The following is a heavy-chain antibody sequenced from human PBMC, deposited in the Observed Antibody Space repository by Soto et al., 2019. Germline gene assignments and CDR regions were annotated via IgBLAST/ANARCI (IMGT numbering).Heavy chain of an antibody. CDR1: GNTFTNFG. CDR3: ARVIPGPEAWFQP. D-gene: IGHD2-2*01. V-gene: IGHV1-18*01. Sequence: QGQLVQSGVEVKKPGASVKVSCTASGNTFTNFGVTWVRQAPGQRLEWMGWISPYTDDPSYAQKFQGRVTMTIDTSTSTAYLDLRRLTSDDTAVYYCARVIPGPEAWFQPWGQGTLVTVSS. CDR2: ISPYTDDP. J-gene: IGHJ5*02.